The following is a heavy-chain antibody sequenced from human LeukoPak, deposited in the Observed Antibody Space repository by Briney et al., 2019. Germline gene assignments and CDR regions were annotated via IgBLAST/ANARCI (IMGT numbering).Heavy chain of an antibody. CDR1: GFTFDDYG. D-gene: IGHD3-10*01. CDR2: IRSKANSYAT. V-gene: IGHV3-73*01. J-gene: IGHJ6*03. Sequence: GGSLRLSCAASGFTFDDYGMSWVRQAPGKGLEWVGRIRSKANSYATAYAASVKGRFTISRDDSKNTAYLQMNSLKTEDTAVYYCAVLLWFGGYMDVWGKGTTVTISS. CDR3: AVLLWFGGYMDV.